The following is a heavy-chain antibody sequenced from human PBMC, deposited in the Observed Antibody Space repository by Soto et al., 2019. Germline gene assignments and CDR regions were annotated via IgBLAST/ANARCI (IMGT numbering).Heavy chain of an antibody. CDR3: TIGSWSGEVCDI. V-gene: IGHV1-69*02. Sequence: QVQLVQSGAEVKKPGSSVKVSCKGSGGTFSTYSMFWVRQAPGQGLEWMGRIIPMLGIRNYAQRFQDRVTIAADKSTATAHMELSSLRSEDTALYYCTIGSWSGEVCDIWCQGTMVTVSS. D-gene: IGHD2-21*01. J-gene: IGHJ3*02. CDR2: IIPMLGIR. CDR1: GGTFSTYS.